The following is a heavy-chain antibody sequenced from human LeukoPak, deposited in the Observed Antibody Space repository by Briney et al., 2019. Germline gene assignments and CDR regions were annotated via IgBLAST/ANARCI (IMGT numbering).Heavy chain of an antibody. CDR2: ISWNSGSI. D-gene: IGHD4-17*01. J-gene: IGHJ2*01. CDR3: AKGGTVPETTVTTWYFDL. Sequence: GGSLRLSCAASGFTFSSYAMSWVRQAPGKGLEWVSGISWNSGSIGYADSVKGRFTISRDNAKNSLYLQMNSLRAEDTALYYCAKGGTVPETTVTTWYFDLWGRGTLVTVSS. CDR1: GFTFSSYA. V-gene: IGHV3-9*01.